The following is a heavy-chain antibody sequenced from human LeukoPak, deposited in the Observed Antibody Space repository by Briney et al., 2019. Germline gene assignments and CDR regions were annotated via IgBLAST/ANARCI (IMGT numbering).Heavy chain of an antibody. V-gene: IGHV4-59*08. CDR1: GGSISSYF. CDR3: ARGGYGKTLYYFDY. J-gene: IGHJ4*02. Sequence: PSETLSLTCTVSGGSISSYFWSWIRQPPGKGLERIGHIYYSGSTTYNPSLKSRVTISADTSKNQFSLRLSSVTAADTAVYYCARGGYGKTLYYFDYWGQGTLVTVSS. CDR2: IYYSGST. D-gene: IGHD5-12*01.